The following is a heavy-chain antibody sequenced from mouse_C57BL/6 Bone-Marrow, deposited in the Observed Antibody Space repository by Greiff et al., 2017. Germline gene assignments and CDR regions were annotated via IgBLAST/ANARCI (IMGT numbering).Heavy chain of an antibody. V-gene: IGHV1-61*01. CDR3: ARKYYGSSYAGY. CDR1: GYTFTSYW. Sequence: VQLKEPGAELVRPGSSVKLSCKASGYTFTSYWMDWVKPRPGQGLEWIGNIYPSDSETNYNQKFKDKATLTVDKSSSTAYMQLSSLTSEDSAVYYCARKYYGSSYAGYWGQGTTLTVSS. D-gene: IGHD1-1*01. J-gene: IGHJ2*01. CDR2: IYPSDSET.